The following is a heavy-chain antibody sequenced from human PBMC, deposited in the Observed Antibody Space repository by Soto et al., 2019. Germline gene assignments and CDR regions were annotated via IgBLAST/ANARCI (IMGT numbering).Heavy chain of an antibody. Sequence: QVQLQQWGAGLLKPSETLSLTCAVYGGSFSGYQWSWIRQTPGKGLEWIGEINDSGNINYNPSLKSRVSIFVDTAKKKISRKLSSVTAADTAVYYCARGLILWFGELSRPGGYYYDMDVWGKGTTVTVSS. D-gene: IGHD3-10*01. V-gene: IGHV4-34*01. CDR3: ARGLILWFGELSRPGGYYYDMDV. CDR1: GGSFSGYQ. J-gene: IGHJ6*03. CDR2: INDSGNI.